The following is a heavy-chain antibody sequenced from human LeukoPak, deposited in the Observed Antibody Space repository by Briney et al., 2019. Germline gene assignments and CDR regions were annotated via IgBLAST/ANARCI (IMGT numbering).Heavy chain of an antibody. J-gene: IGHJ4*02. CDR3: ARAAMPVAGRPLDF. V-gene: IGHV4-59*02. D-gene: IGHD6-19*01. CDR1: GGSVNGYY. Sequence: KPSETLSLTCTVSGGSVNGYYWNWIRQPPGKGLEWIGYIYYGGSTKYNPSPKSRINISVDTSKNQFSLRLNSVTAADTAVYYCARAAMPVAGRPLDFWGQGTLVTVFS. CDR2: IYYGGST.